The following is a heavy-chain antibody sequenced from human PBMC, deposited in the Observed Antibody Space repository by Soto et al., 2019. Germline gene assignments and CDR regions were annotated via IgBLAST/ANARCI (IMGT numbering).Heavy chain of an antibody. CDR2: IYTSGST. J-gene: IGHJ4*02. D-gene: IGHD6-6*01. Sequence: SETLSLTCTVSGGSIISYYCILIRQPAGKGLEWIGRIYTSGSTNYNPSLKSRVTMSVDTSKNQFSLKLSSVTAADTAVYYCARVREGQLDYWGQGTLVTVSS. CDR3: ARVREGQLDY. V-gene: IGHV4-4*07. CDR1: GGSIISYY.